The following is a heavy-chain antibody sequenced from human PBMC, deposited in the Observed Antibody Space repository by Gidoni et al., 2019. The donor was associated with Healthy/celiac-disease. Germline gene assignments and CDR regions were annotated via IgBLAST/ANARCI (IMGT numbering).Heavy chain of an antibody. D-gene: IGHD3-22*01. CDR2: IYPGDSDT. CDR3: ASQRLYYDSSGVDYYFDY. CDR1: GYSFTSYW. J-gene: IGHJ4*02. V-gene: IGHV5-51*01. Sequence: EVQLVQSGAEVKKPGESLKISCKGSGYSFTSYWIGWVRQMPGKGLEWMGIIYPGDSDTRYSPSFQGQVTISADKSISTAYLQWSSLKASDTAMYYCASQRLYYDSSGVDYYFDYWGQGTLVTVSS.